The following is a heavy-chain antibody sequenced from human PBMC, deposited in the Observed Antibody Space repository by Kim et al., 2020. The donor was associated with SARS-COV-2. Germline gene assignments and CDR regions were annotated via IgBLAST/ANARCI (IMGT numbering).Heavy chain of an antibody. J-gene: IGHJ4*02. V-gene: IGHV4-34*01. D-gene: IGHD3-10*01. Sequence: SLKSRVTISVDTSKNQCSLKLSSVTAADTAVYYCARDKRRNYYGSGSYYYWGQGTLVTVSS. CDR3: ARDKRRNYYGSGSYYY.